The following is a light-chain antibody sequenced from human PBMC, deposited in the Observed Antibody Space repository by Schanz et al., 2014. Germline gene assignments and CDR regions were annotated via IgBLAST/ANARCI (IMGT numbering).Light chain of an antibody. CDR3: HQYGASPRT. V-gene: IGKV3-20*01. CDR1: QSVDSSY. CDR2: GAS. Sequence: EIVLTQSPGTLSLSPGERATLSCRTSQSVDSSYLAWYQQKAGQAPRLLIHGASSRAPGIPDRFSGSGSGTDFTLSISRLEPEDFAVYYCHQYGASPRTFGQGSKVEIK. J-gene: IGKJ1*01.